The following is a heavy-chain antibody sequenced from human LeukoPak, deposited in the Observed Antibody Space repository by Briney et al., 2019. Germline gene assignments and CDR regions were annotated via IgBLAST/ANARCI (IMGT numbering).Heavy chain of an antibody. CDR2: ISSSSSYI. CDR1: GFTFSSYS. Sequence: PGGSLRLSCAASGFTFSSYSMNWVRQAPGKGLEWVSSISSSSSYIYYADSVKGRFTISRDNAKNSLYLQMNSLRAEDTAVYYCARDRLTGTTIGLGYYGMDVWGQGTTVTVSS. D-gene: IGHD1-20*01. CDR3: ARDRLTGTTIGLGYYGMDV. J-gene: IGHJ6*02. V-gene: IGHV3-21*01.